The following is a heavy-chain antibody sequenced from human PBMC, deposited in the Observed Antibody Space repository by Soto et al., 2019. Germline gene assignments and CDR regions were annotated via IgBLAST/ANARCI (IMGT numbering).Heavy chain of an antibody. J-gene: IGHJ6*02. V-gene: IGHV1-69*01. Sequence: QVQLVQSGAEVKKPGSSVKVSCKASGGTFSSYAISWVRQAPGQGLEWMGGIIPIYGTANYAQKFQGRVTITPDESTSTAYMELTSMRTKDTDLYYCAIDNGIGYDTNEPDYYYYYGMDVWGQGPTITVSS. CDR3: AIDNGIGYDTNEPDYYYYYGMDV. CDR1: GGTFSSYA. CDR2: IIPIYGTA. D-gene: IGHD5-12*01.